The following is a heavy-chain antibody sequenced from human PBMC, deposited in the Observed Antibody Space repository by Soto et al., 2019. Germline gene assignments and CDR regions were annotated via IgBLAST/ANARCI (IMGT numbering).Heavy chain of an antibody. CDR1: GFTFSNAW. Sequence: EVQLVESGGGLVKPGGSLRLSCAASGFTFSNAWLNWVRQVPGKGLEWVGRIKSKTDGGTTDYAAHVKGRFTISRDNSKNTLYLQMNSLKIEDTAVYYCITATTVVTVGHHYWGQGTLVTVSS. CDR3: ITATTVVTVGHHY. CDR2: IKSKTDGGTT. J-gene: IGHJ4*02. V-gene: IGHV3-15*07. D-gene: IGHD4-17*01.